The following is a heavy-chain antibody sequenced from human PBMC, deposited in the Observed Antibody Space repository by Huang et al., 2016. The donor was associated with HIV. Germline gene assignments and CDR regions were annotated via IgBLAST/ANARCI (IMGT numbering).Heavy chain of an antibody. CDR1: GFTFSSYG. Sequence: QILLIESGGGVVQPGRSLRLSCAASGFTFSSYGMHWVRQAPGKGLGWVAVMSYDEDNKYYADSVRGRCTISRDNSKNTLYLQMNSLRIEDTAVYYCARGPIRFLAWLLNFDYWGQGALVTVSS. D-gene: IGHD3-3*01. V-gene: IGHV3-30*03. CDR3: ARGPIRFLAWLLNFDY. J-gene: IGHJ4*02. CDR2: MSYDEDNK.